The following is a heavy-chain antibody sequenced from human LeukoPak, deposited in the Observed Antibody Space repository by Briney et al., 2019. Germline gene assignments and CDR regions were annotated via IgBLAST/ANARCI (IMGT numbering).Heavy chain of an antibody. CDR2: LYIGGNT. CDR1: GLTVNNNY. CDR3: MTAAGYNFGQY. J-gene: IGHJ4*02. D-gene: IGHD5-18*01. V-gene: IGHV3-53*01. Sequence: PGGSLRLSCAASGLTVNNNYMNWVRQAPGKGLEWVSALYIGGNTYYADSVRGRFTISRDNSKNTLYLQMSSLRAEDTAIYYCMTAAGYNFGQYWGQGTLVTVSS.